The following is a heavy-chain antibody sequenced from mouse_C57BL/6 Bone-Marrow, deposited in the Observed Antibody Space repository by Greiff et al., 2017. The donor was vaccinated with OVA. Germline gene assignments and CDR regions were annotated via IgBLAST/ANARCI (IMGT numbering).Heavy chain of an antibody. CDR3: ARPPAYYYSFLWYFDV. J-gene: IGHJ1*03. CDR2: ISSCGSYT. CDR1: GFTFSSYG. V-gene: IGHV5-6*01. Sequence: EVQVVESGGDLVKPGGSLKLSCAASGFTFSSYGMSWVRQTPDKRLEWVATISSCGSYTYYPDSVKGRFTISRDNAKNTLYLQMSSLKSEDTAMYYCARPPAYYYSFLWYFDVWGTGTTVTVSS. D-gene: IGHD1-1*01.